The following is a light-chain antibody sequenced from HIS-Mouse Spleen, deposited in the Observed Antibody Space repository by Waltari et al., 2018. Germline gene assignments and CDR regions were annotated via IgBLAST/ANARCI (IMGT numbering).Light chain of an antibody. Sequence: QSALTQPASVSGSPGQSITISCTGTSSDVGGYNYVSWYQQHPGKAPKLMIYDVSNRPSGVSNRFSGSKSGNTASLTISGLQAEDEADYYCISYTSSSFWVFGGGTKLTVL. V-gene: IGLV2-14*03. J-gene: IGLJ3*02. CDR3: ISYTSSSFWV. CDR2: DVS. CDR1: SSDVGGYNY.